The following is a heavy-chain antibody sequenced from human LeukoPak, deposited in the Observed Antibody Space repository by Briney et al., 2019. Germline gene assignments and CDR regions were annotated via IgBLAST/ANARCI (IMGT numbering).Heavy chain of an antibody. Sequence: GGSLRLSCVASGFTFSSYAMSWVRQAPGKGLEWVSGISTNGESTSYADSVKGRLTISRDNPRNTVYLQMNSLRAEDTALYFCGKDPNGDYVGAFDFWGPGTMVTVSS. CDR2: ISTNGEST. CDR1: GFTFSSYA. V-gene: IGHV3-23*01. J-gene: IGHJ3*01. D-gene: IGHD4-17*01. CDR3: GKDPNGDYVGAFDF.